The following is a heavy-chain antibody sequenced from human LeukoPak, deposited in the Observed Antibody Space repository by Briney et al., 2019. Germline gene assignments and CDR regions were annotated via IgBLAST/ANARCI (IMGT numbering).Heavy chain of an antibody. CDR3: ASSYYYDSSGYVNFDY. D-gene: IGHD3-22*01. CDR2: IYYSGST. Sequence: SETLSLTCTVSGGSISSYYWSWIRQPPGKGLEWIGYIYYSGSTNYNPSLKSRVTISPDTSKNQFSLKLSSVTAADTAVYYCASSYYYDSSGYVNFDYWGQGTLVTVSS. CDR1: GGSISSYY. J-gene: IGHJ4*02. V-gene: IGHV4-59*08.